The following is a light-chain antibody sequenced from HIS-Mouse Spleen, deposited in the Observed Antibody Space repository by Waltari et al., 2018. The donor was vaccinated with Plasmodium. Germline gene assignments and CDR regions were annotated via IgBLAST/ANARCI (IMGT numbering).Light chain of an antibody. CDR3: QQYGSSSWT. V-gene: IGKV3-20*01. CDR2: GAS. J-gene: IGKJ1*01. Sequence: EILLTQSPGTLSLSPGERAPLSCRPSQSVSSSYLAWYQQKPGQAPRLLIYGASSRAPGIPDRFSGSGSGTDFTLTISRLEPEDFAVYYCQQYGSSSWTFGQGTKVEIK. CDR1: QSVSSSY.